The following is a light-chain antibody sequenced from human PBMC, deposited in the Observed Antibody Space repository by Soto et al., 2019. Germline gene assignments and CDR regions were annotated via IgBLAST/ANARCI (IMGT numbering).Light chain of an antibody. CDR2: GAS. Sequence: EIVLTQSPGTLSLSPGERATLSCRASQSVSNNYLAWYQQKPGQAPRLLIYGASNRATGVPDRFGGSRSGTEFTLTINNLEPEDFAVYYCQQRNVWPPITCGQGTRREIK. CDR3: QQRNVWPPIT. J-gene: IGKJ5*01. CDR1: QSVSNNY. V-gene: IGKV3D-20*02.